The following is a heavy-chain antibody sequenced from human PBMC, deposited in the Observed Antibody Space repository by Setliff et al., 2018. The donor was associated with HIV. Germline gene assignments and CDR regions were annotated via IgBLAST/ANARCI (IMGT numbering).Heavy chain of an antibody. CDR3: ARGMVVAAGWYLDL. J-gene: IGHJ2*01. CDR1: GVSINRTDHY. Sequence: KPSETLSLTCSVSGVSINRTDHYWGWIRQSPGKRLEWIGSVSQSGSTYYNPSLKSRITISVDRSKNQFSLKLSSVTAADTAVYYCARGMVVAAGWYLDLWGRGTLVTVSS. D-gene: IGHD2-15*01. V-gene: IGHV4-39*01. CDR2: VSQSGST.